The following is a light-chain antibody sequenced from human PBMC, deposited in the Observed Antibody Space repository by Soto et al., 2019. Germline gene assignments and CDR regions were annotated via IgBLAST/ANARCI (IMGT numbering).Light chain of an antibody. CDR1: SANIGNNY. V-gene: IGLV1-47*02. CDR2: SNN. Sequence: QSVLTQPPSASGTPGQRVTISCSGRSANIGNNYVCWYQQLPGTAPKLLIYSNNQRPSWVPDRFSGSKSGTSASLAISGLRSEDEADYYYVSWDDSLSGLVFGTGTKVTVL. J-gene: IGLJ1*01. CDR3: VSWDDSLSGLV.